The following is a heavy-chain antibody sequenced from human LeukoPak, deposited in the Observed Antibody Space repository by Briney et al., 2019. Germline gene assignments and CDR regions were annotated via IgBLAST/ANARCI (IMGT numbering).Heavy chain of an antibody. CDR3: ARALTYSSSTNWFDP. V-gene: IGHV3-30-3*01. CDR1: GFTFSSYA. Sequence: GGSLRLSCAASGFTFSSYAMHWVRQAPGKGLEWVAVISYDGSNKYYADSVKGRFTISRDNSKNTLYLQMNSLRAEDTAVYYCARALTYSSSTNWFDPWGQGTLVTVSS. J-gene: IGHJ5*02. CDR2: ISYDGSNK. D-gene: IGHD6-13*01.